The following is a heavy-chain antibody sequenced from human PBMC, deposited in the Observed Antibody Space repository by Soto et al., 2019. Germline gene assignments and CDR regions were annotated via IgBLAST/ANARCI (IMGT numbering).Heavy chain of an antibody. D-gene: IGHD3-10*01. J-gene: IGHJ3*02. Sequence: SETKSLTCTVSGGTISSGGYYWSWIRQHPGKGLEWIGYIYYSGSTYYNPSLKSRVTISVDTSKNQFSLKLSSVTAADTAVYYCGFGRFPSPVFDIWGQGTMVTVSS. V-gene: IGHV4-31*03. CDR3: GFGRFPSPVFDI. CDR1: GGTISSGGYY. CDR2: IYYSGST.